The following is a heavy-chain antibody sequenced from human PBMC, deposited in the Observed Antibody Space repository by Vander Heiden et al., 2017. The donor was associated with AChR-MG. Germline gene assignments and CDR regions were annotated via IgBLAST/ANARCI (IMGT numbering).Heavy chain of an antibody. D-gene: IGHD3-3*01. CDR3: ARLPTMNHNYYDLLSGYYGYYFDF. J-gene: IGHJ4*02. CDR2: IHYRGRS. Sequence: QVQLQLSGPGLVKPSETLFLTCTVSGGSIDNNSFYWGWIRQPPGRSLEWIGSIHYRGRSSYNPSLKSRVTISVDTSNNQFSLRLSSVTAADTAVYYCARLPTMNHNYYDLLSGYYGYYFDFWGQGALVTVSS. V-gene: IGHV4-39*01. CDR1: GGSIDNNSFY.